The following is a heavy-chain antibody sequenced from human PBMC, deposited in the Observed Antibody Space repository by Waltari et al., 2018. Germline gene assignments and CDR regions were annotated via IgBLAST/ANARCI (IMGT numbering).Heavy chain of an antibody. Sequence: QVQLQQWGAGLLKPSETLSLTCAVYGGSFSGYYWCWIRHTPGKGLEWIGEINQSGSTHYNQSLRSRVTRSVDTSENQFSLRLSSVTAADSAVDYCARGRIAARPLDYWGQGTLVTVSS. V-gene: IGHV4-34*01. CDR2: INQSGST. CDR1: GGSFSGYY. D-gene: IGHD6-6*01. CDR3: ARGRIAARPLDY. J-gene: IGHJ4*02.